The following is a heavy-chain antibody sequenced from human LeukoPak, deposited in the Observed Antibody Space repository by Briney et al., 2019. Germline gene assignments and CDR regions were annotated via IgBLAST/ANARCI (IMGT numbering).Heavy chain of an antibody. V-gene: IGHV3-20*04. D-gene: IGHD6-6*01. J-gene: IGHJ4*02. CDR2: INWNGGST. CDR3: TRLPLIEYSSSSADY. Sequence: GGSLRLSCAASGFTFDDYGMSWVRQAPGKGLEWVSGINWNGGSTGYADSVKGRFTISRDNAKNSLYLQMNSLRAEDTALYYCTRLPLIEYSSSSADYWGQGALVTVSS. CDR1: GFTFDDYG.